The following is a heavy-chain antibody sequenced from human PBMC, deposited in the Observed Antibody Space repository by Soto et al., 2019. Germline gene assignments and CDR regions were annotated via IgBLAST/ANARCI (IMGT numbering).Heavy chain of an antibody. Sequence: SETLSLTCTVSGDSLSRFYWIWIGQTPGKGLEWIGYVYSNGATYHNPSLQSRVTIAIDTSKNQFCLKLTSVTAADTAVYYSARGTLDGLDPCGQGILVTVSS. J-gene: IGHJ5*02. V-gene: IGHV4-59*01. D-gene: IGHD2-2*01. CDR1: GDSLSRFY. CDR2: VYSNGAT. CDR3: ARGTLDGLDP.